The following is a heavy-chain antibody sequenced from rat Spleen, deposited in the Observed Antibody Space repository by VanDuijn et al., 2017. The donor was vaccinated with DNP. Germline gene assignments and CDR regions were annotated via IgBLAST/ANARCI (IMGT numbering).Heavy chain of an antibody. CDR2: ISTGGGSS. CDR3: TRSGRNWDY. D-gene: IGHD5-1*01. Sequence: EVQLVESGGGLVQPGRSLKLSCAASGFTFSSYYMAWVRQAPTKGLEWVAYISTGGGSSYYPDSVKGRFTISRDNAKSTLYLQMDSLRSEDTATYYCTRSGRNWDYWGQGVMVTVSS. CDR1: GFTFSSYY. J-gene: IGHJ2*01. V-gene: IGHV5-27*01.